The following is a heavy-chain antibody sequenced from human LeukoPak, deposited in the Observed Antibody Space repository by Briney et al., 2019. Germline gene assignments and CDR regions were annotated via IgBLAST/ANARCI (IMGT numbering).Heavy chain of an antibody. CDR2: IYTSGST. V-gene: IGHV4-61*02. Sequence: SQTLSLTCTVSGGSISSGSYYWSWIRQPAGKGLEWIGRIYTSGSTNYNPSLKSRVTTSVDTSKNQFSLKLSSVTAADTAVYYCARYSGWYGSDYWGQGTLATVSS. CDR3: ARYSGWYGSDY. D-gene: IGHD6-19*01. CDR1: GGSISSGSYY. J-gene: IGHJ4*02.